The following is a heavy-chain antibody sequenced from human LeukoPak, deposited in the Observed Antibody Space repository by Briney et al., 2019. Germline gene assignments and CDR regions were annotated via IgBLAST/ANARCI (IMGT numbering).Heavy chain of an antibody. Sequence: ASAKVSCKASGYTFTSYGISWVRQAPGQGLEWMGWISAYNGNTNYAQKLQGRVTMTTDTSTSTAYMELRSLRSDDTAVYYCARATLLDCSSTSCSFDYWGQGTLVTVSS. CDR3: ARATLLDCSSTSCSFDY. CDR2: ISAYNGNT. J-gene: IGHJ4*02. CDR1: GYTFTSYG. V-gene: IGHV1-18*01. D-gene: IGHD2-2*01.